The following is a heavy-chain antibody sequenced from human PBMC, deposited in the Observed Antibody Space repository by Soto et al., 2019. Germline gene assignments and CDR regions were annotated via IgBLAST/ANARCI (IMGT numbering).Heavy chain of an antibody. V-gene: IGHV3-74*01. CDR2: INSDGSIT. Sequence: EVQLVESGGGLVQPGGSLRLSCAASGFTFSTYWMHWVRQAPGTGLVWVSRINSDGSITNYADSVKGRFSISRDNAKNTLYLQMNSLRAEDTAVYYSARSTWQNYFGYWGQGTLVTVSS. CDR3: ARSTWQNYFGY. J-gene: IGHJ4*01. CDR1: GFTFSTYW.